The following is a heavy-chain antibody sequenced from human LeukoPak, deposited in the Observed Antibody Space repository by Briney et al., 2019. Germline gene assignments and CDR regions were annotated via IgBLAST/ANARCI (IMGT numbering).Heavy chain of an antibody. CDR3: ARDRSMSGWYIDL. CDR1: GFTFSSYG. Sequence: PGGSLRLSCAASGFTFSSYGMHWVRQAPSKGLEWVAVIWYDGSNKYYPDSVQGRFTISRDNSKNTLYLQVNSLRAEDTAVYYCARDRSMSGWYIDLWGRGTLVTVSS. D-gene: IGHD2/OR15-2a*01. CDR2: IWYDGSNK. V-gene: IGHV3-33*01. J-gene: IGHJ2*01.